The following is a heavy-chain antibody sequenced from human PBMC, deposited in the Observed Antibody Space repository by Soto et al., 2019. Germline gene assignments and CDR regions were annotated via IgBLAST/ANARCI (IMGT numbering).Heavy chain of an antibody. J-gene: IGHJ3*02. CDR3: ARDALTIFGVAWSAFDI. CDR1: GFTFSSYW. V-gene: IGHV3-7*01. D-gene: IGHD3-3*01. Sequence: PGGSLRLSCAASGFTFSSYWMSWVRQAPGKGLEWVANIKQDGSEKYYVDSVKGRFTISRDNAKNSLYLQMNSLRAEDTAVYYCARDALTIFGVAWSAFDIWGQGTMVTVSS. CDR2: IKQDGSEK.